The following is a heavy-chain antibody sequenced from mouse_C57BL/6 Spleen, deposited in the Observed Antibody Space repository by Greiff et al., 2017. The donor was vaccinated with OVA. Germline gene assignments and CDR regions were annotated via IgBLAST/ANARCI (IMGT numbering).Heavy chain of an antibody. Sequence: EVKLVESGGGLVKPGGSLKLSCAASGFTFSDYGMHWVRQAPEKGLEWVAYISSGSSTIYYADTVKGRFTISRDNAKNTLFLQMTSLRSEDTAMYYCARITTVVEGYFDVWGTGTTVTVSS. J-gene: IGHJ1*03. V-gene: IGHV5-17*01. CDR1: GFTFSDYG. CDR3: ARITTVVEGYFDV. D-gene: IGHD1-1*01. CDR2: ISSGSSTI.